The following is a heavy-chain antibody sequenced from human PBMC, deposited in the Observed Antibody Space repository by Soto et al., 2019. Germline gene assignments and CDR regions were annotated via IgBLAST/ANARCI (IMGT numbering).Heavy chain of an antibody. V-gene: IGHV2-5*02. CDR3: TRSLRREQCRGGTGYYFDF. CDR1: GFSLSSSGVG. J-gene: IGHJ4*02. Sequence: QITLKESGPTLVKPTQALALTCTFSGFSLSSSGVGVGWIRQPPGKALEWLALIFWDDDKRYRPSLRSRLTVTKDTSNNQVVLTITSMDPVDTATYFCTRSLRREQCRGGTGYYFDFWGQGTLVTVSS. D-gene: IGHD2-15*01. CDR2: IFWDDDK.